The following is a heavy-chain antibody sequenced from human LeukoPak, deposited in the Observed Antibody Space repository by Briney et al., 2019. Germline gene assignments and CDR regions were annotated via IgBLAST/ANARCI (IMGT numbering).Heavy chain of an antibody. D-gene: IGHD2-8*01. V-gene: IGHV1-46*01. J-gene: IGHJ4*02. Sequence: ASVKVSCKASGYTFTSYYLHWVRQAPGQGLEWMAIINTSGGNTNYAQKFQGRVTMTRDTSTSTLYMQLSSLRSEDTAVYYCARDEMYSLDDWGQGTLVTVSS. CDR2: INTSGGNT. CDR3: ARDEMYSLDD. CDR1: GYTFTSYY.